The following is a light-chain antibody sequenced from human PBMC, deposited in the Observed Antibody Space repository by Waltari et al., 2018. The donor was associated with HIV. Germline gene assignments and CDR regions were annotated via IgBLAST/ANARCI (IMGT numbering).Light chain of an antibody. J-gene: IGLJ2*01. CDR2: DVR. CDR1: SSDIGGYNY. V-gene: IGLV2-14*03. CDR3: SSYKRGSALEF. Sequence: QSVLTQPASVSGSPGQSITISCTGTSSDIGGYNYVSWYQQHPGKVPNLMLFDVRKRPSGISSRFSGSKYGNTASLTISGLQAAVEADYDFSSYKRGSALEFFCGVTKLTVL.